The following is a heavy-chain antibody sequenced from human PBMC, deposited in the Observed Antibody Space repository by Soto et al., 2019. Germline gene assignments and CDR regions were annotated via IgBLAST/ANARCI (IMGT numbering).Heavy chain of an antibody. Sequence: LSLTCVVSGGSFSDYKWTWIRQSPEKGLEWIGEIRHNGDTNSKPSLRSRLTMSLDTSKNQFSLHLSSVTSADTAVYFCAGGPDYGDYDAWGQGTLVTVSS. V-gene: IGHV4-34*01. CDR2: IRHNGDT. CDR3: AGGPDYGDYDA. D-gene: IGHD4-17*01. J-gene: IGHJ5*02. CDR1: GGSFSDYK.